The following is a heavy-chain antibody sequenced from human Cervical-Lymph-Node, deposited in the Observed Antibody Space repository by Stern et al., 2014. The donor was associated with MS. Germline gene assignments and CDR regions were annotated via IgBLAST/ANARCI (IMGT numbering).Heavy chain of an antibody. CDR3: TKGAYYDHIWGKQELDY. V-gene: IGHV3-43*01. CDR2: IRWDGIST. J-gene: IGHJ4*02. Sequence: EVQLVESGGAVVPPGGSLRLSGAASGFTFDHYRMNWVLQVPGKGLEWVSLIRWDGISTYYADSVQGRFTISRDNSKNSLFLQMNSLRTEDTALYYCTKGAYYDHIWGKQELDYWGQGTLVAVST. CDR1: GFTFDHYR. D-gene: IGHD3-16*01.